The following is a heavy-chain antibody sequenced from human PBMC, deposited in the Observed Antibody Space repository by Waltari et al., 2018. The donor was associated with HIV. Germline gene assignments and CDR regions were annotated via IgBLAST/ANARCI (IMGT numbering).Heavy chain of an antibody. V-gene: IGHV1-8*01. CDR2: MNPESGNT. J-gene: IGHJ6*02. Sequence: QVQLVQSGTEVKKPGASVKVSCKASGYTFTGYDMNWVRQATGQGLEWMGWMNPESGNTAYAHKFQGRVTMTRNTSIRTAYMELTSLRSEDTAVYYCARGPPNDLWPPQTRHMDVWGQG. D-gene: IGHD3-3*01. CDR1: GYTFTGYD. CDR3: ARGPPNDLWPPQTRHMDV.